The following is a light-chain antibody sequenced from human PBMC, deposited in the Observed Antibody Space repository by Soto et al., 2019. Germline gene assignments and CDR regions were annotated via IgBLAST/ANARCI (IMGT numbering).Light chain of an antibody. CDR3: QQSYSTPHT. CDR1: QSISSY. Sequence: DIQMTQSPSSLSASVGDRVTITCRASQSISSYLNWYQQKPGKAPKLLIYAASSLQSGVPSRFSGSGSGTDFTLTISSLQPEDCATYYCQQSYSTPHTFGQGTKRESK. V-gene: IGKV1-39*01. CDR2: AAS. J-gene: IGKJ2*01.